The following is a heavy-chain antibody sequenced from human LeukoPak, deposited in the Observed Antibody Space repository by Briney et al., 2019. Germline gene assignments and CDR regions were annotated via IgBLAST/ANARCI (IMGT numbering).Heavy chain of an antibody. CDR1: GLTFTSSA. CDR2: IAGSGGRT. J-gene: IGHJ4*02. CDR3: ADIVPGARD. V-gene: IGHV3-23*01. D-gene: IGHD2-8*02. Sequence: GGSLRLSCVASGLTFTSSAMSWVRQAPGRGLEWVSAIAGSGGRTYYADSVKGRFTISRDNAKNTLYLRMNSLRVEDTAVYYCADIVPGARDWGQGTLVTVSS.